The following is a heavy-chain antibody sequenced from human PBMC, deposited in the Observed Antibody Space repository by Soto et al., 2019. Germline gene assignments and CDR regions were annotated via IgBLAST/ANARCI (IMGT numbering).Heavy chain of an antibody. V-gene: IGHV3-21*01. D-gene: IGHD2-21*02. CDR3: ARDAHCGGDCYSGY. CDR1: GFTFSSYS. J-gene: IGHJ4*02. Sequence: EVQLVESVGGLVKPGGSLRLSCAASGFTFSSYSMNWVRQAPGKGLEWVSSISSSSSYIYYADSVKGRFTISRDNAKNSLYLQMNSLRAEDTAVYYCARDAHCGGDCYSGYWGQGTLVTVSS. CDR2: ISSSSSYI.